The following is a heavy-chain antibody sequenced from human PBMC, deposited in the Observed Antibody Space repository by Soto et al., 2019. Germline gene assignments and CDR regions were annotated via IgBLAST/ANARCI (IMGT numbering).Heavy chain of an antibody. CDR2: ISSSGSTI. CDR1: GFTFSYYY. V-gene: IGHV3-11*01. J-gene: IGHJ6*02. CDR3: ARDVGDIVVVVAATFYYYGMDV. D-gene: IGHD2-15*01. Sequence: GGSLRLSCGASGFTFSYYYMSWMRQAPGKGLEWVSYISSSGSTIYYADSVKGRFTISRDNAKNSLYLQMNSLRAEDTAVYYCARDVGDIVVVVAATFYYYGMDVWGQGTTVTVSS.